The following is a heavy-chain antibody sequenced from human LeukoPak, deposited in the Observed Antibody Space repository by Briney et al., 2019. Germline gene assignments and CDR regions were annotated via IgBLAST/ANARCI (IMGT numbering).Heavy chain of an antibody. CDR3: ARGPTSTDV. D-gene: IGHD2/OR15-2a*01. V-gene: IGHV4-59*12. Sequence: KPSETLSLTCTVSGGSISSYYRSWIRQPPGKGLEWIGYIYYSGSTNYNPSLKSRVTISVDTSKNQFSLKLSSVTAADTAVYYCARGPTSTDVWGKGTTVTVSS. J-gene: IGHJ6*04. CDR1: GGSISSYY. CDR2: IYYSGST.